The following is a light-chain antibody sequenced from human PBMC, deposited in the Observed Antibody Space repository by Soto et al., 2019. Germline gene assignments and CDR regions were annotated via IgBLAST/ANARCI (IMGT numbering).Light chain of an antibody. J-gene: IGKJ2*01. Sequence: DIQMTQSPSTLSASVGDRVIITCRASQTVERWMAWYQQKPGKAPKLLISDVSTLERGVPSRFSGRGSATEFTLTIRGLQPDDFATYYCQQYKDYVYTFGQGTKVESK. CDR2: DVS. CDR3: QQYKDYVYT. CDR1: QTVERW. V-gene: IGKV1-5*01.